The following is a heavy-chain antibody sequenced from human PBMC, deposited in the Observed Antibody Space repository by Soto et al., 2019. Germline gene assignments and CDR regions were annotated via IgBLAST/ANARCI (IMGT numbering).Heavy chain of an antibody. D-gene: IGHD1-1*01. CDR3: ARATGTLRSRNCDY. Sequence: QVQLQESGPKLVKPSQTLSLTCSVSGGSISTVGHYWTWIRQPPGKGLEWIGSIYNTGSTYYSKSLRSRLTMSVDTSKSQFSLRLSSVTAADTAVYYCARATGTLRSRNCDYWGQGSLVTVSS. CDR2: IYNTGST. V-gene: IGHV4-31*03. J-gene: IGHJ4*02. CDR1: GGSISTVGHY.